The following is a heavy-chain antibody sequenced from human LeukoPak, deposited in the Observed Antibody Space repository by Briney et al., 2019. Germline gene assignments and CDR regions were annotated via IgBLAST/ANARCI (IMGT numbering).Heavy chain of an antibody. Sequence: ASVKVSCKASGYTFTSYYMHWLRQAPGQGLEWVGAINPSGGGTRYAQKFQGRVTMTRDTSTSTVYMELSSLRSEDTAVYYCAREGGGDCSGGSCYRFGPWGQGTLVTVSS. V-gene: IGHV1-46*01. CDR2: INPSGGGT. CDR3: AREGGGDCSGGSCYRFGP. J-gene: IGHJ5*02. D-gene: IGHD2-15*01. CDR1: GYTFTSYY.